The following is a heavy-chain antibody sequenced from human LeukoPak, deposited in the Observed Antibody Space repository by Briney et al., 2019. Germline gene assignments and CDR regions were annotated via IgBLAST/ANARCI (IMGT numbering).Heavy chain of an antibody. CDR2: ISGSGAIT. V-gene: IGHV3-23*01. CDR1: GFTFSSYA. CDR3: AKRGAVAGLYYFDY. J-gene: IGHJ4*02. Sequence: GGSLRLSCAASGFTFSSYAMSWVRQAPGKGLEWVSLISGSGAITYYADSVKGHFTISRDNSKNTLFLHMNSPRAEDTAIYYCAKRGAVAGLYYFDYWGQGTLVTVSS. D-gene: IGHD6-13*01.